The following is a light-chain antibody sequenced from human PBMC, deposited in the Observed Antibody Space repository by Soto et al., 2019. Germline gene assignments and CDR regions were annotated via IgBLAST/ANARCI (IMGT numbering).Light chain of an antibody. CDR3: QQRSNWPIT. J-gene: IGKJ5*01. V-gene: IGKV3-11*01. Sequence: EIVLTQSPATLSLSPVESANLSCRATRSVSSYLAWYQQKPGQAPRLLIYDASSRPTDIPARFSGSGSGTDFTLTISSLEPEDFALYYCQQRSNWPITFGQGTRLEIK. CDR2: DAS. CDR1: RSVSSY.